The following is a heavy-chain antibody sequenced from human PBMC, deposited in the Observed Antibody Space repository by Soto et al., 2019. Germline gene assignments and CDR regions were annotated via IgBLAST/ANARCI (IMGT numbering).Heavy chain of an antibody. D-gene: IGHD3-9*01. J-gene: IGHJ6*02. V-gene: IGHV3-30*18. CDR1: GFTFSSYG. CDR3: AKEVLRYFDWLLWYYGMDV. Sequence: GGSLRLSCAASGFTFSSYGMHWVRQAPGKGLEWVAVISYDGSNKYYADSVKGRFTISRDNSKNTLYLQMNSLRAEDTAVYYCAKEVLRYFDWLLWYYGMDVWGQGTTVTVSS. CDR2: ISYDGSNK.